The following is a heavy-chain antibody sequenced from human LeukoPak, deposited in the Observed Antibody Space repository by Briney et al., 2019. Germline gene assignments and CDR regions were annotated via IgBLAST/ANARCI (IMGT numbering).Heavy chain of an antibody. D-gene: IGHD5-24*01. J-gene: IGHJ4*02. V-gene: IGHV2-5*02. CDR1: GFSLTTNEVA. CDR3: AHTRWTRGYFDY. Sequence: SGPTLVKPTQTLTLTCTFSGFSLTTNEVAVGWIRQPPGKALEWLALIYWDDEKRYRPSLKDRLTITKDTSKNQVVMTMTNMDPVDTGTYYCAHTRWTRGYFDYWGQGTLVTVSS. CDR2: IYWDDEK.